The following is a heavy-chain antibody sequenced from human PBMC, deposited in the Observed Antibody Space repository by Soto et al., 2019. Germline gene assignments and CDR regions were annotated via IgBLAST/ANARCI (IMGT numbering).Heavy chain of an antibody. D-gene: IGHD3-10*01. Sequence: SVSNAWMNWVRQAPGKGLEWVGRIKSKTDGGTTDYAAPVKGRFTISRDDSKNTLYLQMNSLKTEDTAVYYCTTDLGYGSVSYQFDYWGQGTLVTVSS. CDR3: TTDLGYGSVSYQFDY. CDR2: IKSKTDGGTT. CDR1: SVSNAW. V-gene: IGHV3-15*07. J-gene: IGHJ4*02.